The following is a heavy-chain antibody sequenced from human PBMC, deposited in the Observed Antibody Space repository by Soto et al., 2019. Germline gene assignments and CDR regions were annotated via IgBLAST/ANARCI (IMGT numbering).Heavy chain of an antibody. V-gene: IGHV1-3*04. J-gene: IGHJ4*02. Sequence: ASVKVSCKASGYTFTSYAIHWLRQAPGQGLEWVGWIDTGNHNTKYSQKFQSRVTITTDTFANTADMEPTDQTSEHTAAYSCARDTNLDPQGVEAQQDDCFAYWGPGTLVTVSS. CDR3: ARDTNLDPQGVEAQQDDCFAY. CDR1: GYTFTSYA. D-gene: IGHD2-21*02. CDR2: IDTGNHNT.